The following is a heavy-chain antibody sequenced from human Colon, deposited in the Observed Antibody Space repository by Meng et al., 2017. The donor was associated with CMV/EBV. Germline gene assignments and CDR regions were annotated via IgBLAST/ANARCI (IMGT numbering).Heavy chain of an antibody. J-gene: IGHJ6*02. D-gene: IGHD1-1*01. CDR2: ISSSGDRT. CDR1: GFTFSKYF. Sequence: GGSLRLSCEVSGFTFSKYFMTWVRQTPGKGLEWVAAISSSGDRTYYADSMKGRFTISRDNSKNASYLQMDGLRGDDTAVYYCARPPTGALRFYGVDVWGPGTTVTVSS. V-gene: IGHV3-23*01. CDR3: ARPPTGALRFYGVDV.